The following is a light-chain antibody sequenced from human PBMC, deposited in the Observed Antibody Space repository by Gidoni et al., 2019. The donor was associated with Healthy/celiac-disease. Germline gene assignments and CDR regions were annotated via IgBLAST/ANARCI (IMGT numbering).Light chain of an antibody. CDR1: QSISSY. CDR3: QQSYSTPRLT. V-gene: IGKV1-39*01. CDR2: AAS. Sequence: IQMTQSPASLSASVGDRVTITCRASQSISSYLNWYQQKPGKAPKLLIDAASSLQSGVPSRFSGSGSGTDFTLTISRLQPEDFATYYCQQSYSTPRLTFGGGTKVEIK. J-gene: IGKJ4*01.